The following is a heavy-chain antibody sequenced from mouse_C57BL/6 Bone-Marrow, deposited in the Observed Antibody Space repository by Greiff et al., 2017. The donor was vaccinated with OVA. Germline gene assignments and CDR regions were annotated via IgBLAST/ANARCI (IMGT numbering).Heavy chain of an antibody. CDR3: ARDTTVVDYYAMDY. CDR1: GYTFTSYW. Sequence: QVQLQQPGAELVRPGSSVTLSCKASGYTFTSYWMDWVKQRPGQGLEWIGIIYPSASETHYNQKFKDKATLTVDKSSSTAYMQLSSLTSEDSAVYYCARDTTVVDYYAMDYWGQGTSVTVSS. J-gene: IGHJ4*01. V-gene: IGHV1-61*01. D-gene: IGHD1-1*01. CDR2: IYPSASET.